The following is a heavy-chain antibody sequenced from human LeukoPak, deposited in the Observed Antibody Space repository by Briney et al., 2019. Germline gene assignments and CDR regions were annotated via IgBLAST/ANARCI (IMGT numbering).Heavy chain of an antibody. CDR2: IYYSGST. CDR3: ARLITGDQAFDM. V-gene: IGHV4-39*01. J-gene: IGHJ3*02. Sequence: SETLSLTCTVSGGSISSSSYYWGWIRQPPGKGLEWIGSIYYSGSTYYNPSLKSRVTISVDTSKNQFSLKLSSVTAADTAVYYCARLITGDQAFDMWGQGTMVTVSS. D-gene: IGHD7-27*01. CDR1: GGSISSSSYY.